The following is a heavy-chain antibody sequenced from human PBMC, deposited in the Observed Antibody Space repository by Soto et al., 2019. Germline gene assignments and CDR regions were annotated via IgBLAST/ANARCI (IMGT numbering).Heavy chain of an antibody. CDR3: VRVGVGIGNHFDS. J-gene: IGHJ4*02. CDR2: IHYSGRT. V-gene: IGHV4-59*12. CDR1: NGSISGFY. Sequence: SETLSFTCSVSNGSISGFYWTWIRQPPGKILEWIGYIHYSGRTDYNPSLTSRATMSVDTSKNQFSLNLKSITAADTAVYYCVRVGVGIGNHFDSWGRGTLVTVS. D-gene: IGHD1-26*01.